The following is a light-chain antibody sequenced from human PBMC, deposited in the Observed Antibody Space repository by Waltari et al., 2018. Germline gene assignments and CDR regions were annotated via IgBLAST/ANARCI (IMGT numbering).Light chain of an antibody. J-gene: IGKJ4*02. Sequence: DLHLPQPPLTLSASVGDRLTITSRPSQTITILLIWYQQKPGKAPKLLIYKASSLESAVPSRFRRSGAETEFTLSISSLQPDDFAPYYGQQYNIVPVTFGGGTEVEIK. CDR1: QTITIL. V-gene: IGKV1-5*03. CDR2: KAS. CDR3: QQYNIVPVT.